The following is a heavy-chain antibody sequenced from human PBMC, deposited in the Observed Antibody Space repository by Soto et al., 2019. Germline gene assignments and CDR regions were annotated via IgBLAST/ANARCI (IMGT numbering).Heavy chain of an antibody. CDR3: AGTTSRQWYYIDV. J-gene: IGHJ6*03. CDR1: GDSDSSNSAA. Sequence: QVQLQQSSPGLVRPSQTLSLNCAISGDSDSSNSAAWNWIRQSPSRGLEWLGRTYYRSRWYNDYAVSEKSRITLNPDTSKNQFSLQLNSVTPEDPAVYYCAGTTSRQWYYIDVWDKGTTVTGSS. CDR2: TYYRSRWYN. V-gene: IGHV6-1*01. D-gene: IGHD1-7*01.